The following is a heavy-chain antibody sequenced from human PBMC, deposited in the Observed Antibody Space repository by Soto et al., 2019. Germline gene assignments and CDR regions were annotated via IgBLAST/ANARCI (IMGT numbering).Heavy chain of an antibody. Sequence: EVQLVESGGVLVQPGESLRLSCAASGFPFSSYEMNWVRQAPGKGLEWVAYISSGGGNIYYAESVKGRFTISRDNAKKLVDLEINRLRGEETGVYYCARDRWLRYSGYDWHFDYWGQGTLVTVSS. CDR1: GFPFSSYE. J-gene: IGHJ4*02. D-gene: IGHD5-12*01. CDR3: ARDRWLRYSGYDWHFDY. V-gene: IGHV3-48*03. CDR2: ISSGGGNI.